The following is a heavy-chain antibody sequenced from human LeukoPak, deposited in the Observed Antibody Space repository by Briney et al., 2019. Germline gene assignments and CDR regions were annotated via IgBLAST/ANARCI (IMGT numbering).Heavy chain of an antibody. CDR1: GFTFSSYA. V-gene: IGHV3-23*01. J-gene: IGHJ4*02. CDR3: AKGANIVVVPAAISFDY. CDR2: ISGSGGNT. D-gene: IGHD2-2*01. Sequence: PGGSLRLSCAASGFTFSSYAMSWVRQAPGKGLDGVSAISGSGGNTYYAGSVKDRFTTSRDNSTNTLYLQMNSLRAEETAVYYCAKGANIVVVPAAISFDYWGQGTLVTVSS.